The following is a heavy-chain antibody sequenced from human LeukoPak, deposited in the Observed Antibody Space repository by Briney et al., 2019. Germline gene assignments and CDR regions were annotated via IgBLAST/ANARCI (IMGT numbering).Heavy chain of an antibody. Sequence: SETLSLTCAVYGGSFSGYYWSRIRQPPGKGLEWIGEINHSGSTNYNPSLKSRVTMSVDTSKNQFSLKLSTVTAADTAVYYCARGEPGAVANNYYYYMDVWGKGTTVTVSS. CDR1: GGSFSGYY. V-gene: IGHV4-34*01. CDR2: INHSGST. D-gene: IGHD2-2*01. J-gene: IGHJ6*03. CDR3: ARGEPGAVANNYYYYMDV.